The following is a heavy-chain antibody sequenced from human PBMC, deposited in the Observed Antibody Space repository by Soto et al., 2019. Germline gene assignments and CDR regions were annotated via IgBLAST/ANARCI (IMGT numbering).Heavy chain of an antibody. CDR1: GGSISSSSYY. CDR2: IYYSGST. J-gene: IGHJ3*02. CDR3: ARAYCSGGSCNHDAFDI. Sequence: QLQLQESGPGLVKPSETLSLTCTVSGGSISSSSYYWGWIRQPPGKGRGWIGSIYYSGSTDYNPSLKSRVTISVDTSKNQFSLKLSSVTAADTAVYYCARAYCSGGSCNHDAFDIWGQGTMVTVSS. V-gene: IGHV4-39*01. D-gene: IGHD2-15*01.